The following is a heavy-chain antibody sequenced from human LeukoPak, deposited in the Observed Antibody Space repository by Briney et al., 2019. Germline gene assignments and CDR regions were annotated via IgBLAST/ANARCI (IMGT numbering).Heavy chain of an antibody. CDR2: IYYSGGT. D-gene: IGHD1-1*01. CDR3: ARWGTGTEAYFDY. Sequence: SETLSLTCTVSGGSISSYYWSWIRQPPGKGLEWIGYIYYSGGTNYNPSLKSRVTISVDTSKNQFSLKLSSVTAADTAVYYCARWGTGTEAYFDYWGQGTLVTVSS. V-gene: IGHV4-59*01. CDR1: GGSISSYY. J-gene: IGHJ4*02.